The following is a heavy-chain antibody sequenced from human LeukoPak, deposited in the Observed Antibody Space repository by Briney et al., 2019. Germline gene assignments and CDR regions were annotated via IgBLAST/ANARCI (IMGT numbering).Heavy chain of an antibody. Sequence: GGSLRLSCAASGFTFSSYSMNWVRQAPGKGLEWVSYISSSSSYIYYADSVKGRFTISRDNAKNLLYLPMNSLRAEDTAVFYCGTGGYDPFDCWREPSLVSDCS. V-gene: IGHV3-21*05. J-gene: IGHJ5*01. CDR3: GTGGYDPFDC. CDR2: ISSSSSYI. D-gene: IGHD5-12*01. CDR1: GFTFSSYS.